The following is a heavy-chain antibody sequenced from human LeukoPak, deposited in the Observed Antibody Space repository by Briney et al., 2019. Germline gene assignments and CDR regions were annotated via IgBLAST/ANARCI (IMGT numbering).Heavy chain of an antibody. CDR1: GGSISSPTFY. CDR3: TRGSIAYYYMDV. V-gene: IGHV4-39*07. J-gene: IGHJ6*03. CDR2: IYYSGST. Sequence: SETLSLTCTVSGGSISSPTFYWGWIRQPPGKGLEWIGSIYYSGSTYYNPSLKSRLTISVDTSKNQFSLKLSSVTAADTAVYYCTRGSIAYYYMDVWGKGTTVTISS. D-gene: IGHD3-22*01.